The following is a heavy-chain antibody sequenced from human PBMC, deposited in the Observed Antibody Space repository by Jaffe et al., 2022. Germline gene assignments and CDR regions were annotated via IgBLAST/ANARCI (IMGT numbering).Heavy chain of an antibody. J-gene: IGHJ4*02. CDR1: GFTFSSYA. V-gene: IGHV3-23*01. D-gene: IGHD3-10*01. Sequence: EVQLLESGGGLVQPGGSLRLSCAASGFTFSSYAMSWVRQAPGKGLEWVSAISGSGGSTYYADSVKGRFTISRDNSKNTLYLQMNSLRAEDTAVYYCAKDWEDSGFRELAHHPKVTDYWGQGTLVTVSS. CDR2: ISGSGGST. CDR3: AKDWEDSGFRELAHHPKVTDY.